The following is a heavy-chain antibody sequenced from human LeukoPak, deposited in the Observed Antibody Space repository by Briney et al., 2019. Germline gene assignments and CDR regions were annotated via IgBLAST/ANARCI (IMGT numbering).Heavy chain of an antibody. J-gene: IGHJ5*02. CDR1: GGTFISYA. CDR2: IIPIFGTA. V-gene: IGHV1-69*01. Sequence: GSSVKVSCKASGGTFISYAFSWVRQAPGQGLEWMGGIIPIFGTANYAQKFQGRVTITADESTTTAYMELSSLRSEDTAVYYCARGPPLYNWFDPWGQGTLVTVSS. CDR3: ARGPPLYNWFDP.